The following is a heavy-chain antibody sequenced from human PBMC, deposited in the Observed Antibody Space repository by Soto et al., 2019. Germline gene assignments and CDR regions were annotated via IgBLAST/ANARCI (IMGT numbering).Heavy chain of an antibody. V-gene: IGHV6-1*01. CDR1: GDSVSSNSAA. Sequence: SQTLSLTCAISGDSVSSNSAAWNWIRQSPSRGLEWLGRTYYRSKWYNDYAVSVKSRITINPDTSKNQFSLQLNSVTPEDTAVYYCARDHSHDFWSGYYYDYSGQGPLLTVSS. J-gene: IGHJ4*02. CDR3: ARDHSHDFWSGYYYDY. CDR2: TYYRSKWYN. D-gene: IGHD3-3*01.